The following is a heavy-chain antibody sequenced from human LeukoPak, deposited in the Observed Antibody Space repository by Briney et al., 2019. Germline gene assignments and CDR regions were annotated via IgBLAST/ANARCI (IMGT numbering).Heavy chain of an antibody. Sequence: QSGGSLRLSCAASGFTFSSYAMSWVRQAPGKGLEWVANIKQDGSEKYYVDSVKGRFTISRDNAKNSLYLQMNSLRAEDTAVYYCARDKHTFDWFDPWGQGTLVTVSS. J-gene: IGHJ5*02. CDR3: ARDKHTFDWFDP. CDR2: IKQDGSEK. D-gene: IGHD3-16*01. CDR1: GFTFSSYA. V-gene: IGHV3-7*01.